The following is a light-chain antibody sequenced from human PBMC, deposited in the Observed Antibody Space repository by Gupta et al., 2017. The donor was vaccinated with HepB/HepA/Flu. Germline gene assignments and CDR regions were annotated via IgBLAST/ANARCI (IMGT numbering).Light chain of an antibody. J-gene: IGKJ1*01. CDR2: WGS. V-gene: IGKV2-28*01. CDR1: QSLLHSNGYNY. Sequence: DIVMTQSALSLHVTPGAPASISCRSSQSLLHSNGYNYLDWYLPKPGQSPQLLIYWGSNRASGVPDRFSGSGSGTDFTLKISRVEAEDVGVYYCMQALQTPPWTFGKGTKVEIK. CDR3: MQALQTPPWT.